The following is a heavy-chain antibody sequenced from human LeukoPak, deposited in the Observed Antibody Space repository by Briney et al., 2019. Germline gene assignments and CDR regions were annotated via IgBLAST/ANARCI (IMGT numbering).Heavy chain of an antibody. Sequence: SETLSLTCTVSGGSISSGGYYWSWIRQHPGKGLEWIGYIYYSGSTYYNPSLKSRVTVSVDTSKDQFSLKLSSVTAADTAVYYCARARDYYGSGSYCFDPWGQGTLVTVSS. CDR2: IYYSGST. J-gene: IGHJ5*02. V-gene: IGHV4-31*03. D-gene: IGHD3-10*01. CDR3: ARARDYYGSGSYCFDP. CDR1: GGSISSGGYY.